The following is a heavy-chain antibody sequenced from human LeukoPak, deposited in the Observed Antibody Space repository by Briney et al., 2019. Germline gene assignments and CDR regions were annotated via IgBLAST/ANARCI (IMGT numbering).Heavy chain of an antibody. J-gene: IGHJ4*02. CDR3: ARRRYYYDSSGYYPGAVFDY. V-gene: IGHV5-51*01. Sequence: GESLKISCKGSGYSFTSYWIGWVRQMPGKGLEWMGIIYPGDSDTRYSPSFQGQVTISADKSISTAYLQWSSLEASDTAMYYCARRRYYYDSSGYYPGAVFDYWGQGTLVTVSS. CDR1: GYSFTSYW. CDR2: IYPGDSDT. D-gene: IGHD3-22*01.